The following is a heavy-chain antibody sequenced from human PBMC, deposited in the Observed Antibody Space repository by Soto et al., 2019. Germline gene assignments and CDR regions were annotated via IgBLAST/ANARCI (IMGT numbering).Heavy chain of an antibody. J-gene: IGHJ4*02. CDR1: GFTFSSYA. Sequence: VQLLESGGGLVQPGGSLRLSCAASGFTFSSYAISWVRQAPGQGLEWMGGIIPIFGTANYAQKFQGRVTITADKSTSTAYMELSSLRSEDTAVYYCARGGDSGYDLYYFDYWGQGTLVTVSS. CDR3: ARGGDSGYDLYYFDY. D-gene: IGHD5-12*01. CDR2: IIPIFGTA. V-gene: IGHV1-69*06.